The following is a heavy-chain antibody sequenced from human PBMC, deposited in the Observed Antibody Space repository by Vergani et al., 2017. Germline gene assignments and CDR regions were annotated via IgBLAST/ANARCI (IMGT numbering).Heavy chain of an antibody. D-gene: IGHD3-3*01. CDR2: INPNSGGT. V-gene: IGHV1-2*02. CDR1: GYTFTGYY. Sequence: QVQLVQSGAEVKKPGASVKVSCKASGYTFTGYYMHWVRQAPGQGLEWMGWINPNSGGTNYAQKFQGRVTMTRDTSISTAYMELSRLRSDDTAVYYCARIGRFLEWLESSFWFDPWGQGTLVTVSS. CDR3: ARIGRFLEWLESSFWFDP. J-gene: IGHJ5*02.